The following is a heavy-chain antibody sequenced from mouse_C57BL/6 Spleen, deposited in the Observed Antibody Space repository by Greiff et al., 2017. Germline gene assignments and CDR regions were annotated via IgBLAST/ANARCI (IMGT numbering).Heavy chain of an antibody. CDR3: ARGGRSYVDV. J-gene: IGHJ1*03. Sequence: QVQLQQPGAELVKPGASVKLSCKASGYTFTSYWMQWVKQRPGQGLEWIGEIDPSDSYTNYNQKFKGKATLTVDTSSSTAYMQLSSLTSEDSAVYYCARGGRSYVDVWGTGTTVTVSS. CDR2: IDPSDSYT. CDR1: GYTFTSYW. V-gene: IGHV1-50*01.